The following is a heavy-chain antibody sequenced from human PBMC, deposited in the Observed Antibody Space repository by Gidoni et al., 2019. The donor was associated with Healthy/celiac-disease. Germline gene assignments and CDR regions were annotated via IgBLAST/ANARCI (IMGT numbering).Heavy chain of an antibody. D-gene: IGHD2-2*01. Sequence: EVQLLESGGGLVQPGGSLRLSCAASGFTFSSYAMSWVRQAPGKGLGWVSAISGSGGSTYYADSVKGRFTISRDNSKNTLYLQMNSLRAEDTAVYYCAKDRVEYCSSTSCFSFDYWGQGTLVTVSS. V-gene: IGHV3-23*01. CDR2: ISGSGGST. J-gene: IGHJ4*02. CDR1: GFTFSSYA. CDR3: AKDRVEYCSSTSCFSFDY.